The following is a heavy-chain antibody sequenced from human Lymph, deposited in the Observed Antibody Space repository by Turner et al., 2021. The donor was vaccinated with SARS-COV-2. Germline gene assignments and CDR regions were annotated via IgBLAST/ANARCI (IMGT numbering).Heavy chain of an antibody. CDR3: ARVLPDGDYFDF. V-gene: IGHV3-53*01. CDR1: GFTVSSNY. CDR2: IYSGGST. Sequence: EVQLVESGGGLIQPGGSLRLSCAASGFTVSSNYMSWVRQAPGKGLEWVSLIYSGGSTLYADSVKGRFTISRDNSKNTLYLQMNSLRADDTAVYYCARVLPDGDYFDFWGQGTLVTVSS. J-gene: IGHJ4*02. D-gene: IGHD4-17*01.